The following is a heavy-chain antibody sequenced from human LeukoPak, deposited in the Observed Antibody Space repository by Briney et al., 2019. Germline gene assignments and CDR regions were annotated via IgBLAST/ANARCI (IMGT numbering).Heavy chain of an antibody. V-gene: IGHV3-30*03. CDR3: AILSIAAASSHPLFDY. D-gene: IGHD6-13*01. CDR1: GFTFSNYG. CDR2: ISYDGSHK. Sequence: GGSLRLSCAASGFTFSNYGMHWVRQAPGKGLEWVAVISYDGSHKYYADSAKGRFTISRDNSKNTVYLQMNSLRAEDTALYYCAILSIAAASSHPLFDYWGQGTLVTVSS. J-gene: IGHJ4*02.